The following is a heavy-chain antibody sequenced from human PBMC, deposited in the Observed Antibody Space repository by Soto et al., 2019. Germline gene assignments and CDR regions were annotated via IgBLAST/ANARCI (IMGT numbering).Heavy chain of an antibody. D-gene: IGHD2-2*01. CDR1: GFSLSTSGMC. Sequence: SGPTLVNPTQTLTLTCTFSGFSLSTSGMCVSWIRQPPGEALEWLARIDWEDDEYYSTSLKTRLTISKDTSKNQVVLTLTNMDPADTATYYCARMRGVVVPAAPNDPYYYYYYMDVWGKGTTVPVSS. CDR3: ARMRGVVVPAAPNDPYYYYYYMDV. V-gene: IGHV2-70*11. J-gene: IGHJ6*03. CDR2: IDWEDDE.